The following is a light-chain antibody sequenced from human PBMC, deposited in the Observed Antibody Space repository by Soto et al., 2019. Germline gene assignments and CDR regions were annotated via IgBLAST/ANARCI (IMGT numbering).Light chain of an antibody. Sequence: DIVMTQSPDSLAVSLVERATINCKSSQSVLYSSSNKNYLAWYQQKPGQPPKLLIYWASTRESGVPDRFSGSGSGTDFTLTISSLQAEDVAIYYCQQYYSTPRTFGQGTKVEIK. J-gene: IGKJ1*01. CDR2: WAS. CDR1: QSVLYSSSNKNY. V-gene: IGKV4-1*01. CDR3: QQYYSTPRT.